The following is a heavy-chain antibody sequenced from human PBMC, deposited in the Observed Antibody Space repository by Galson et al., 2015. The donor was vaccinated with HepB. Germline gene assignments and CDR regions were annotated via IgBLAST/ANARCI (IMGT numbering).Heavy chain of an antibody. V-gene: IGHV1-2*06. D-gene: IGHD5-24*01. CDR3: ARDGSITGDDAFDI. CDR1: GYTFTGYY. J-gene: IGHJ3*02. CDR2: INPNSGGT. Sequence: SVKVSCKASGYTFTGYYMHWVRQAPGQGLEWMGRINPNSGGTNYAQKFQGRVTMTRDTSISTAYMELSRLRSDDTAVYYCARDGSITGDDAFDIWGQGTMVTVSS.